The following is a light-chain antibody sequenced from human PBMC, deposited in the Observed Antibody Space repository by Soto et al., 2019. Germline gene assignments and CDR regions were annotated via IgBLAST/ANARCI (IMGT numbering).Light chain of an antibody. Sequence: EIVLTLSPATLTLSAGERAPPSCWASQSVRSNYLAWYQQKPGHAPSLLIYGASSRATGIPDRLSGSGSGTYFTLTISRLDPEDFALYYCQQYGSSPTFGQGTRLEIK. J-gene: IGKJ5*01. CDR1: QSVRSNY. V-gene: IGKV3-20*01. CDR3: QQYGSSPT. CDR2: GAS.